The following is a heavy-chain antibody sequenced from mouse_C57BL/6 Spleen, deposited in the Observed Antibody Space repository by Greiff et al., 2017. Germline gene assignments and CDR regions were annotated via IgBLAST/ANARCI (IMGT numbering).Heavy chain of an antibody. J-gene: IGHJ3*01. CDR1: GFTFSSYT. V-gene: IGHV5-9*01. CDR2: ISGGGGNT. CDR3: ARHGGVTGTPAWFAY. Sequence: EVKLVESGGGLVKPGGSLKLSCAAPGFTFSSYTMSWVRQTPEKRLEWVATISGGGGNTYYPDSVKGRFTISRDNAKNTLYLQMSSLRSEDTALYYCARHGGVTGTPAWFAYWGQGTLVTVSA. D-gene: IGHD4-1*01.